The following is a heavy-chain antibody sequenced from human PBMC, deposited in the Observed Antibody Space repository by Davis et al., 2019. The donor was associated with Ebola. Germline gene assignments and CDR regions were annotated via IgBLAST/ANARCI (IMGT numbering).Heavy chain of an antibody. CDR3: ARKPARWENWFDP. J-gene: IGHJ5*02. CDR1: GGSFSGYY. D-gene: IGHD2-2*01. CDR2: INHSGSTGST. V-gene: IGHV4-34*01. Sequence: MPSETLSLTCAVYGGSFSGYYWSWIRQPPGKGLEWIGEINHSGSTGSTNYNPSLKSRVTISVDTSKNQFSLKLSSVTAADTAVYHCARKPARWENWFDPWGQGTLVTVSS.